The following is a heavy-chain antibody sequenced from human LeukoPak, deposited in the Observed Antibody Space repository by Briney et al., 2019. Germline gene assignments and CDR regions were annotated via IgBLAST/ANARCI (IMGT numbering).Heavy chain of an antibody. J-gene: IGHJ4*02. CDR2: ISGSGGST. D-gene: IGHD3-22*01. V-gene: IGHV3-23*01. CDR1: GFTFSSYA. Sequence: QPGGSLRLSCAASGFTFSSYAMSWVRQAPGKGLEWVSAISGSGGSTYYADSVKGRFTISRDNSKNTLYLQMNSLRANDTAVYYCAKDHAGYYDSSGYYYFDYWGQGTLVTVSS. CDR3: AKDHAGYYDSSGYYYFDY.